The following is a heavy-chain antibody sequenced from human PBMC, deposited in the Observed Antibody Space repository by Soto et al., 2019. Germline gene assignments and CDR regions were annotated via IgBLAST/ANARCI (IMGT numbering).Heavy chain of an antibody. J-gene: IGHJ6*02. CDR3: AARGGSHSQLAV. V-gene: IGHV1-58*01. D-gene: IGHD2-15*01. Sequence: GASVKVSCKASGFTFSNSALQWVRQARGQRLEWLGWIAVGSGNTNYAQRFQERVTITRDMSTSTAYMELNSLRSDDTAVYYCAARGGSHSQLAVCGQGSTVPGSS. CDR2: IAVGSGNT. CDR1: GFTFSNSA.